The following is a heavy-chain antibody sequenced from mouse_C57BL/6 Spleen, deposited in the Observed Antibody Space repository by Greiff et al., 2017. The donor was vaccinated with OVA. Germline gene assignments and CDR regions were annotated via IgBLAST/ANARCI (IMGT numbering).Heavy chain of an antibody. D-gene: IGHD2-5*01. Sequence: QFQLQQPGAELVKPGASVKMSCTASGYTFTSYWITWVTQRPGQGLEWIGDIYPGSGSTNYNEKFKSTATLTVDTSSSTAYMQLSSLTSEDSAVYYCARWYSNYGNFADWGQGTLVTVSA. CDR1: GYTFTSYW. CDR3: ARWYSNYGNFAD. J-gene: IGHJ3*01. V-gene: IGHV1-55*01. CDR2: IYPGSGST.